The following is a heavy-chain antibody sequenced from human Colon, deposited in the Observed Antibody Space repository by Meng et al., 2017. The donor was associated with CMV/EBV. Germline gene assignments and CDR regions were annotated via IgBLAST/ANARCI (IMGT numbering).Heavy chain of an antibody. J-gene: IGHJ4*02. CDR2: INYSERI. V-gene: IGHV4-34*01. CDR3: ARRVGSGKYYFDY. D-gene: IGHD3-10*01. Sequence: CAVYGGSFTGHYCSGIRQPPGKGLEWIGEINYSERINYNPSLKSRVTISVDTSKNQCSLKLRSVTAADGAVYYCARRVGSGKYYFDYWSQGSLVTVSS. CDR1: GGSFTGHY.